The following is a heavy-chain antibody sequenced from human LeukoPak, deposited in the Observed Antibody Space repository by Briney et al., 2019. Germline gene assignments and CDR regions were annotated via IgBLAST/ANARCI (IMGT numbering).Heavy chain of an antibody. Sequence: GGSLRLSCAASGFTFSSYAMSWVRQAPGKGLEWVSAISGSGGSTYYADSVKGRFTISRDYSKNTLYLQMNSLRAEDTAVYYCAKELLYGSGISMDYWGQGTLVTVSS. CDR1: GFTFSSYA. CDR2: ISGSGGST. V-gene: IGHV3-23*01. J-gene: IGHJ4*02. CDR3: AKELLYGSGISMDY. D-gene: IGHD3-10*01.